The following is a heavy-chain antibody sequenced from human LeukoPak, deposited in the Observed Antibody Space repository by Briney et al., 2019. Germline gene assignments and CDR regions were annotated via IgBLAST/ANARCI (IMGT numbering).Heavy chain of an antibody. D-gene: IGHD3-9*01. V-gene: IGHV3-7*01. CDR2: IKQDGSEK. CDR1: GFTLSRYW. CDR3: ARDRTYFADY. Sequence: GGSLRLSCAASGFTLSRYWMSWVRQAPGKGLEWVANIKQDGSEKYYVDSVKGRFTISRDNAKNSLYLQMNSLRAEDTAVYYCARDRTYFADYWGQGTLVTVSS. J-gene: IGHJ4*02.